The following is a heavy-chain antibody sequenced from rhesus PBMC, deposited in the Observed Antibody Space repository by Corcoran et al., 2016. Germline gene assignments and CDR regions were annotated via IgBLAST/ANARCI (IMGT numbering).Heavy chain of an antibody. CDR3: AREFWGDVH. V-gene: IGHV3-103*01. CDR2: IRSGGST. D-gene: IGHD3-34*01. Sequence: EVQLVESGGGLAKPGGSLRRSCADSGSTFSDYTMHWVRQAPGKGLDWVSAIRSGGSTDYADSVKGRFTISRDNSKNTLSLQMSSLRPEDTAVYYCAREFWGDVHWGQGVLVTVSS. CDR1: GSTFSDYT. J-gene: IGHJ4*01.